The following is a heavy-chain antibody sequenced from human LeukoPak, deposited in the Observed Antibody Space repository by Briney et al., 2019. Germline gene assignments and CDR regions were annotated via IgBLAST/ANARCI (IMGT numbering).Heavy chain of an antibody. CDR1: GGSISSYY. CDR2: IYYSGST. Sequence: PSETLSLTCTVSGGSISSYYWRWIRQPPGKGLEWIGYIYYSGSTNYNPSLKSRVTISVDTYKNQFSLKLSSVTAADTAVYYCARGPYYDFWSGYYLAWGQGTLVTVSS. D-gene: IGHD3-3*01. V-gene: IGHV4-59*01. CDR3: ARGPYYDFWSGYYLA. J-gene: IGHJ4*02.